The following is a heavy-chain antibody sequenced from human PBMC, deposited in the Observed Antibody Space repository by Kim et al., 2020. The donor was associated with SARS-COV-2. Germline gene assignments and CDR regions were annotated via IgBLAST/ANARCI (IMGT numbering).Heavy chain of an antibody. V-gene: IGHV3-30*04. CDR2: ISYDGSNK. J-gene: IGHJ6*02. CDR3: ARDGSAGTGTYYYYYGMDV. CDR1: GFTFSSYA. D-gene: IGHD6-19*01. Sequence: GGSLRLSCAASGFTFSSYAMHWVRQAPGKGLEWVAVISYDGSNKYYADSVKGRFTISRDNSKNTLYLQMNSLRAEDTAVYYCARDGSAGTGTYYYYYGMDVWGQGTTVTVSS.